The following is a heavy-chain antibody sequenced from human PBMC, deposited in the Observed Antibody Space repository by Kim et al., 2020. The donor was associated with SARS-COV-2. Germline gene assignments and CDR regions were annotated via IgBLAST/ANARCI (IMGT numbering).Heavy chain of an antibody. J-gene: IGHJ4*02. CDR3: ARDFFSMTTGYFDF. V-gene: IGHV1-18*01. Sequence: ASVKVSCRASGYMFTGFGLSWVRQAPGQGLEWLGWISPYNGNSHYAQKFQGRLTMTTDTATNTGYMELRSLRPDDTAIYYCARDFFSMTTGYFDFWGQGALVTVSS. CDR1: GYMFTGFG. CDR2: ISPYNGNS.